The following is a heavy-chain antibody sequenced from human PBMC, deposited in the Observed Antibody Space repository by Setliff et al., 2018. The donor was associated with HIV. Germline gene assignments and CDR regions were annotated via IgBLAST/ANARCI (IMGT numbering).Heavy chain of an antibody. V-gene: IGHV3-30*02. CDR2: IKYDDNYE. D-gene: IGHD2-21*01. Sequence: GGSLRLSCAASGFTFSAHGMHWVRQAPGKGLEWVTFIKYDDNYENYADSVKGRFTISRDNSKSTVSLQMTNLVPGDTAMDYCAKGGYCGAYYVAGYWGQGTQVTVSS. J-gene: IGHJ4*02. CDR3: AKGGYCGAYYVAGY. CDR1: GFTFSAHG.